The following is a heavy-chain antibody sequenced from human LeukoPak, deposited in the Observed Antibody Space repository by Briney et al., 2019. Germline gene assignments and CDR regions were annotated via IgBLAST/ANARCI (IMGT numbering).Heavy chain of an antibody. CDR1: GFTFSSSA. V-gene: IGHV3-23*01. CDR3: AKGGGSGYYDNSGYYNFGY. J-gene: IGHJ4*02. CDR2: ISNNGGYT. Sequence: GGSLRLSCAASGFTFSSSAMSWVRQAPGKGLEWVSAISNNGGYTYYADSVQGRFTISRDNSKSTLCLQMNSLRAEDTAVYYCAKGGGSGYYDNSGYYNFGYWGQGTLVTVSS. D-gene: IGHD3-22*01.